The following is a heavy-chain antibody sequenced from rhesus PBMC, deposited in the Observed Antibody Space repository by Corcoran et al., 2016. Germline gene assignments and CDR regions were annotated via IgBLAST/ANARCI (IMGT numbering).Heavy chain of an antibody. CDR1: GASISSYW. Sequence: QVQLQESGPGLVKPSETLSLTCAVSGASISSYWWTWIRPPPGTGLEWIGEINGNRGSNKHNPSLKSRVTSSKDASKNQFSLKLSSLTAADTALYYCATLDYSGSDEAFDFWGQGLRVTVSS. V-gene: IGHV4-80*01. D-gene: IGHD3-16*01. CDR2: INGNRGSN. CDR3: ATLDYSGSDEAFDF. J-gene: IGHJ3*01.